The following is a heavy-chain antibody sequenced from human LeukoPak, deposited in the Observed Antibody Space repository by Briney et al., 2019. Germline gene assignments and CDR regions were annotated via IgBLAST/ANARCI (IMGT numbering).Heavy chain of an antibody. CDR1: GGTFSSYA. Sequence: ASVKVSCKASGGTFSSYAISWVRQAPGQGLEWMGGIIPIFGTANYAQKFQGRVTITADESTSTAYMELSRLRSDDTAVFYCATQSATAYYSLYAFDIWGQGTMVTVSS. V-gene: IGHV1-69*13. CDR3: ATQSATAYYSLYAFDI. J-gene: IGHJ3*02. D-gene: IGHD3-9*01. CDR2: IIPIFGTA.